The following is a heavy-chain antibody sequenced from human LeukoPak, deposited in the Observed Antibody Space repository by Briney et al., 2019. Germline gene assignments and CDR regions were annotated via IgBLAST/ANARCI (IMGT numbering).Heavy chain of an antibody. D-gene: IGHD2-21*02. CDR2: IYHSGST. CDR3: ARVSNCGGDCTDAFDI. J-gene: IGHJ3*02. V-gene: IGHV4-30-2*01. CDR1: GGSISSGGYS. Sequence: SETLSLTCAVSGGSISSGGYSWSWIRQPPGKGLEWIGYIYHSGSTYYNPSLKSRVTISVDRSKNQFSLKLSSVTAADTAVYYCARVSNCGGDCTDAFDIWGQGNNGHRLF.